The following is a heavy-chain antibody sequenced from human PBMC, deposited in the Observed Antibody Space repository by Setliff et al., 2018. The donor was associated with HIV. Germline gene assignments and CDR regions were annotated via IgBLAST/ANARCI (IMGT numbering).Heavy chain of an antibody. V-gene: IGHV4-59*11. Sequence: SETLSLTCSVSGGSISSHYWSWILQPPAKGLEWIGSIYYSGSTYYNPSLKSRVTFSLDTSKNQFSLKLSSVTAADTAVYYCARLIVTWGKGDYFDSWGQGTLVTVSS. D-gene: IGHD7-27*01. J-gene: IGHJ4*02. CDR3: ARLIVTWGKGDYFDS. CDR1: GGSISSHY. CDR2: IYYSGST.